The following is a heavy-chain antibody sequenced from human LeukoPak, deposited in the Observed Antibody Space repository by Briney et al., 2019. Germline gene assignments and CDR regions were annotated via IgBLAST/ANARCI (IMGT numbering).Heavy chain of an antibody. D-gene: IGHD4-17*01. CDR2: ISWNSGSI. CDR1: GFTFDDYA. J-gene: IGHJ4*02. CDR3: AKGTTVSLYYYFDY. V-gene: IGHV3-9*03. Sequence: VRSLRLSCAASGFTFDDYAMHWVRQAPGKGLEWVSGISWNSGSIGYADSVKGRFTISRDNAKNSLYLQMNSLRAEDMALYYCAKGTTVSLYYYFDYWGQGTLVTVSS.